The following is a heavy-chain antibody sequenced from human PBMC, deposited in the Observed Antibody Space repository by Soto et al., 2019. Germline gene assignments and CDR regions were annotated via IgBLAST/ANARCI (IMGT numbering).Heavy chain of an antibody. D-gene: IGHD3-9*01. Sequence: KTSETLSLTCTFSGGSISSYYWSWIRQPPGKGLEWIGYIYYSGSTNYNPSLKSRVTISVDTSKNQFSLKLSSVTAADTAVYYCARGGAYYDTLTGYYDYYYYGMDVWGQGTTVTVSS. CDR2: IYYSGST. V-gene: IGHV4-59*01. CDR3: ARGGAYYDTLTGYYDYYYYGMDV. CDR1: GGSISSYY. J-gene: IGHJ6*02.